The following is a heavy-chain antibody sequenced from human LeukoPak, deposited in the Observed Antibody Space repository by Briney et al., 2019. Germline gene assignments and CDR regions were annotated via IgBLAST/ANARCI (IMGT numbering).Heavy chain of an antibody. CDR3: ARDNSDTWGWWFDP. D-gene: IGHD1-26*01. CDR2: INPSGSST. CDR1: RFTFGNYY. J-gene: IGHJ5*02. Sequence: ASVKVSCKASRFTFGNYYMHWVRQAPGQGLEWMGIINPSGSSTNYEKKFQGRVTLTRDTSTSTVYMELSSLRSEDTAVYYCARDNSDTWGWWFDPWGQGTLVTVSS. V-gene: IGHV1-46*01.